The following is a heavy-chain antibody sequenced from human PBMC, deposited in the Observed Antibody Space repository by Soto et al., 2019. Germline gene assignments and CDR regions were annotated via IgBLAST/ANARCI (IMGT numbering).Heavy chain of an antibody. V-gene: IGHV5-51*01. CDR3: VRQGTGCKSKWFDP. J-gene: IGHJ5*02. D-gene: IGHD2-8*01. CDR2: IYPADSQT. Sequence: PGESLKISCEVSGFTFTNYWIAWVRQMPGKGLEWMGGIYPADSQTSYSPTFQGHVAISADKSVNTAYLQWRSLKASDTDIYFCVRQGTGCKSKWFDPWGQGTLVTVSS. CDR1: GFTFTNYW.